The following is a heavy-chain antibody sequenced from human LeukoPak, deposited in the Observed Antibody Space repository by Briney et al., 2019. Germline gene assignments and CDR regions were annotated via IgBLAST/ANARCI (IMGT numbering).Heavy chain of an antibody. CDR2: IIPIFGTA. Sequence: GASVKVSCKASGGTFSSYAISWVRQAPGQGLEWMGGIIPIFGTANYAQKFQGRVTITTDESTSTAYMELSSLRSEDTAVYYCASVVSVPAAIIVDGYYMDVWGKGTTVTVSS. CDR1: GGTFSSYA. V-gene: IGHV1-69*05. D-gene: IGHD2-2*02. CDR3: ASVVSVPAAIIVDGYYMDV. J-gene: IGHJ6*03.